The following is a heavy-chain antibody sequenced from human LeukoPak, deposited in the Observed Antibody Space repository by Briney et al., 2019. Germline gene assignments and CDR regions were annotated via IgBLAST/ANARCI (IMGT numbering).Heavy chain of an antibody. CDR1: GDSFGSFV. Sequence: ASVKVSCKASGDSFGSFVISWVRQAPGQGLEWMGWINPNSGGTNYAQKFQGRVTMTRDTSISTAYMELSRLRSDDTAVYYCARGPGPTDYWGQGTLVTVSS. V-gene: IGHV1-2*02. CDR3: ARGPGPTDY. CDR2: INPNSGGT. J-gene: IGHJ4*02.